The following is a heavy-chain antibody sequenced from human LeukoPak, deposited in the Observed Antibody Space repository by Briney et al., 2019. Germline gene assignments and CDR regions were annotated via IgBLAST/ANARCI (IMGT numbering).Heavy chain of an antibody. J-gene: IGHJ4*02. D-gene: IGHD3-3*01. CDR2: ISYDGSNK. CDR1: GFTFSSYA. V-gene: IGHV3-30-3*01. Sequence: GGSLRLSCAASGFTFSSYAMHWVRQAPGKGLEWVAVISYDGSNKYYADSVKGRFTISRDNSKNTLYLQMNSLRAEDTAVYYCARQYYDFWSGYSPGYWGQGTLVTVSS. CDR3: ARQYYDFWSGYSPGY.